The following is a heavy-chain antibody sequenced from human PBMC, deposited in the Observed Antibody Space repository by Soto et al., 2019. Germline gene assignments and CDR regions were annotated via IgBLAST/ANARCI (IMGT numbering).Heavy chain of an antibody. Sequence: QVQLVESGGGVVQPERSLRLSCVASRFTFSDYGMHWVRQAPGKGLEWVAVIWHDGLKKDYVDSVKGRFTVSRDNSKNTLYLQMNSLIVEDTATYYCARDRGADAPIDFWGQGTLVTVSS. J-gene: IGHJ4*02. V-gene: IGHV3-33*01. CDR1: RFTFSDYG. CDR3: ARDRGADAPIDF. CDR2: IWHDGLKK.